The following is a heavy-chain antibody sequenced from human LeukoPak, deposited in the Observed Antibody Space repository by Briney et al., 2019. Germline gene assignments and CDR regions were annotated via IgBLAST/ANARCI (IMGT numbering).Heavy chain of an antibody. J-gene: IGHJ5*02. V-gene: IGHV1-2*02. CDR2: INPNSGGT. CDR3: AREPSHPGIAVAGTNWFDP. D-gene: IGHD6-19*01. CDR1: GHTFTRYY. Sequence: ASVKVSCKASGHTFTRYYMRWVRQAPGQGLEWMVCINPNSGGTNYAQKFQGRVTMTRDTCISTAYMELSRLRSDDTAVYYCAREPSHPGIAVAGTNWFDPWGQGTLVTVSS.